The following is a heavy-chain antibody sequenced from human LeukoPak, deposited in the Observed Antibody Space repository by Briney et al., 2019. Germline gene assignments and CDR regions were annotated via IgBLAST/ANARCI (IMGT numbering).Heavy chain of an antibody. CDR3: ARVEQYCSGGSCYSGLFDP. V-gene: IGHV1-2*02. CDR2: IKPNSGDT. D-gene: IGHD2-15*01. CDR1: GYTFIAYY. Sequence: ASVKVSCKASGYTFIAYYIHWARQAPGQGLEWLGWIKPNSGDTKFAQKFQGRVTMTRDTSISTAYMELSRLRSDDTAVYYCARVEQYCSGGSCYSGLFDPWGQGTLVTVSS. J-gene: IGHJ5*02.